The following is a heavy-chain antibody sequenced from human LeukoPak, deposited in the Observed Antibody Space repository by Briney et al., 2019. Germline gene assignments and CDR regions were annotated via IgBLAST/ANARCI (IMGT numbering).Heavy chain of an antibody. Sequence: GGSLRLSCEASGFSFDDYGMSWVRQSTGKGLEWVSAITNWNGGSTGYADSVRGRFTISRDNAKNSLYLQMNSLRAEDTALYYCARCSRSSTDCYSAFDIWGQGTMVNVSS. CDR1: GFSFDDYG. J-gene: IGHJ3*02. V-gene: IGHV3-20*04. CDR3: ARCSRSSTDCYSAFDI. CDR2: ITNWNGGST. D-gene: IGHD2-2*02.